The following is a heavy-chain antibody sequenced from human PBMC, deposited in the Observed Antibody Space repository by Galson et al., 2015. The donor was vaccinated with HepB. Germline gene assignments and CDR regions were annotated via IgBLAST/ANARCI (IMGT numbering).Heavy chain of an antibody. CDR2: INTNTGNP. CDR1: GYTFTSYA. CDR3: ARVGRGAPTFYSYNWFDP. D-gene: IGHD1-26*01. V-gene: IGHV7-4-1*02. Sequence: SVKVSCKASGYTFTSYAMNWVRQAPGQGLEWMGWINTNTGNPTYAQGFTGRFVFSLDTSVSTAYLQISSLKAEDTAVYYCARVGRGAPTFYSYNWFDPWGQGTLVTVSS. J-gene: IGHJ5*02.